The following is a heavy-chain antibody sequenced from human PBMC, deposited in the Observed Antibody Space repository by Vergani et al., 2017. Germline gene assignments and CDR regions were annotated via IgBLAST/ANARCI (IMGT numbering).Heavy chain of an antibody. CDR1: GYSFTSYW. D-gene: IGHD6-19*01. CDR3: ARLGLTQGYSSGWYPGDYGMDV. CDR2: IYPSDSDT. Sequence: EVQLVQSGAEVKKPGESLKISCKGSGYSFTSYWIGWVRQMPGKGLEWMGIIYPSDSDTRYSPSFQGQVTISADKSISTAYLQWSSLKASDTAMYYCARLGLTQGYSSGWYPGDYGMDVWGQGTTVTVSS. J-gene: IGHJ6*02. V-gene: IGHV5-51*01.